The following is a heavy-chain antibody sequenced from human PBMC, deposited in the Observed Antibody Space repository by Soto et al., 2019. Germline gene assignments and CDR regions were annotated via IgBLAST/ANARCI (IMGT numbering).Heavy chain of an antibody. V-gene: IGHV4-31*03. J-gene: IGHJ6*02. CDR1: GGSISSGGYY. CDR2: IYYSGST. CDR3: ARLISDDSSGFFHYGMDV. Sequence: PSETLSLTCTVSGGSISSGGYYWSWIRQHPGKGLEWIGYIYYSGSTYYNPSLKSRVTISVDTSKNQFSLKLSSVTAADTAVYYCARLISDDSSGFFHYGMDVWGQGTTVTVSS. D-gene: IGHD3-22*01.